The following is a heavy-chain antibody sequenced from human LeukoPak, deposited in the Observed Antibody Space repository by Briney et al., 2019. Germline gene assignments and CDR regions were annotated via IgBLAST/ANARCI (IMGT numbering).Heavy chain of an antibody. D-gene: IGHD3-16*02. CDR2: INHSGST. CDR3: ARGRRPTPYDYVWGSYRYGNWFDP. J-gene: IGHJ5*02. CDR1: GGSISSGGYY. V-gene: IGHV4-39*07. Sequence: ETSETLSLTCTVSGGSISSGGYYWSWIRQPPGKGLEWIGEINHSGSTNYNPSLKSRVTISVDASKNQFSLKLSSVTAADTAVYYCARGRRPTPYDYVWGSYRYGNWFDPWGQGTLVTVSS.